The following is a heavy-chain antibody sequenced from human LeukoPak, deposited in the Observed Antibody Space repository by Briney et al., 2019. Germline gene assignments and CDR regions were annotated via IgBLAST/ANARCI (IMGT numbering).Heavy chain of an antibody. CDR3: ARSLRVAVAGTDPYYFDC. V-gene: IGHV3-66*01. Sequence: GGSLRLSCAASGFTVSSNYISWVRQAPGKGLEWVSVIYSGGSTNYADFVKGRFTMSRDNSKNTLYLQMNSLRAEDTAVYYCARSLRVAVAGTDPYYFDCWGQGTLVTVSS. J-gene: IGHJ4*02. CDR2: IYSGGST. CDR1: GFTVSSNY. D-gene: IGHD6-19*01.